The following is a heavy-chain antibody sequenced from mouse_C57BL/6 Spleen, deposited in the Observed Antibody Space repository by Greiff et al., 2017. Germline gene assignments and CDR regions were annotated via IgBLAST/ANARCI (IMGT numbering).Heavy chain of an antibody. CDR3: ARAYSSRRYFDY. Sequence: QVQLKQPGAELVKPGASVKLSCKASGYTFTSYWMQWVKQRPGQGLEWIGEIDPSDSYTNYNQKFKGKATLTVDTSSSTAYMQLSSLTSEDSAVYYCARAYSSRRYFDYWGQGTTLTVSS. D-gene: IGHD2-5*01. J-gene: IGHJ2*01. V-gene: IGHV1-50*01. CDR2: IDPSDSYT. CDR1: GYTFTSYW.